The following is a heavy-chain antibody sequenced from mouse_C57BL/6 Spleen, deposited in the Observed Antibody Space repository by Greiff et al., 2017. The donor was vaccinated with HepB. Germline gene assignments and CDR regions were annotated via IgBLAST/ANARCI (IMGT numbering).Heavy chain of an antibody. J-gene: IGHJ2*01. CDR1: GYSITSGYY. D-gene: IGHD4-1*02. Sequence: EVKLLESGPGLVKPSQSLSLTCSVTGYSITSGYYWNWIRQFPGNKLEWMGYISYDGSNNYNPSLKNRISITRDTSKNQFFLKLNSVTTEDTATYYCALQLGYYFDYWGQGTTLTVSS. CDR3: ALQLGYYFDY. V-gene: IGHV3-6*01. CDR2: ISYDGSN.